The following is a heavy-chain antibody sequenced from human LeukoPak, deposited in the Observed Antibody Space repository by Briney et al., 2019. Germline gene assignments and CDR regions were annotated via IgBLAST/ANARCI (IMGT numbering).Heavy chain of an antibody. CDR2: IWYDGSNK. CDR3: AVYGSGFDY. D-gene: IGHD6-19*01. Sequence: PGRSLKLSCAASEFTFSNYGMHWVRQAPGKGLEWVAVIWYDGSNKYYADSVKGRFTISRDNSKNTLYLQMNSLRAEDTAVYYCAVYGSGFDYWGQGTLVTVSS. J-gene: IGHJ4*02. V-gene: IGHV3-33*01. CDR1: EFTFSNYG.